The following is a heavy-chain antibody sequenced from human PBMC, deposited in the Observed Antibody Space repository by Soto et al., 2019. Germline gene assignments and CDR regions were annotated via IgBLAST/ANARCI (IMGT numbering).Heavy chain of an antibody. CDR1: GYTFTSYG. J-gene: IGHJ4*02. Sequence: QVQLVQSGAEVKKPGASVKVSCKASGYTFTSYGISWVRQAPGQGLEWMGWISAFNGNTYYAQKLQGRVTMTTDTSASTAYRELRSLRCDDTAVYYCGRQYDSCGVGGPFSIWGEGTLVTVSS. CDR3: GRQYDSCGVGGPFSI. V-gene: IGHV1-18*01. D-gene: IGHD3-22*01. CDR2: ISAFNGNT.